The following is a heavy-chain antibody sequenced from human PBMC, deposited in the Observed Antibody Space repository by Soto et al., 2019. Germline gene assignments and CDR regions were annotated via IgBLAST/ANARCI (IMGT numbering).Heavy chain of an antibody. V-gene: IGHV3-23*01. J-gene: IGHJ6*02. CDR3: AKEGFFVVFWSAYGIDL. CDR2: ISGNGLTT. CDR1: GFTFSSFA. Sequence: GGSLRLSCAASGFTFSSFAISWVRQGPGKGLEWVAAISGNGLTTYYTDSVEGRFTISRDNSKNTLYLQMSDLRAEDTAVYFCAKEGFFVVFWSAYGIDLRGQGTTVPVYS. D-gene: IGHD3-3*01.